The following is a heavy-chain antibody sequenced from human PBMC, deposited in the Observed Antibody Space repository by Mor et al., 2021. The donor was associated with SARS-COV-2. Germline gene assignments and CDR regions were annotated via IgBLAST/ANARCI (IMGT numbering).Heavy chain of an antibody. J-gene: IGHJ3*02. Sequence: GSIGYADSVKCRFTISRDNAKNSLYLQMNSLRAEDTALYYCAKARSGAGTTAHDAFDIWGQGTMVTVSS. V-gene: IGHV3-9*01. D-gene: IGHD1-7*01. CDR2: GSI. CDR3: AKARSGAGTTAHDAFDI.